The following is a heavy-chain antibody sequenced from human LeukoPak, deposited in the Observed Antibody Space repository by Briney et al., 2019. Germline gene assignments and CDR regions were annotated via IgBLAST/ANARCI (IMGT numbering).Heavy chain of an antibody. J-gene: IGHJ4*02. Sequence: ASVKVSCKASGYTFPSYFMHWVRQAPGQGLEWMGIINPTGGSTTYAQKFQGRVTMTRDTSTSTVYMELSSLRSDDTAVYYCARGYSYGSLDYWGQGTLVTVSS. V-gene: IGHV1-46*01. D-gene: IGHD5-18*01. CDR1: GYTFPSYF. CDR3: ARGYSYGSLDY. CDR2: INPTGGST.